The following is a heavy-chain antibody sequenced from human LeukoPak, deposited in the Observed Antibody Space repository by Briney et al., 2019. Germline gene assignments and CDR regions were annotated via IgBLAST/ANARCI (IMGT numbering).Heavy chain of an antibody. CDR3: ARGACSTAGCAKTGY. V-gene: IGHV3-30-3*01. CDR2: ISFDGSSK. D-gene: IGHD2-2*01. CDR1: GFTFSNYG. Sequence: GGSLRLSCAASGFTFSNYGMHWVRQAPGKGLEGLAVISFDGSSKYEADSVKGRFTISRDNSKHTLYLQMNSLRLADTAVYYCARGACSTAGCAKTGYWGQGTLVTVSS. J-gene: IGHJ4*02.